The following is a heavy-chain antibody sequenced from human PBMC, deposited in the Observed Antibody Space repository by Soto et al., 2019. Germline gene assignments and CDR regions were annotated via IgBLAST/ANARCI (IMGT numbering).Heavy chain of an antibody. CDR1: GGSISSSSYY. CDR3: ARLGGAVAGEPSPPFDY. Sequence: SETLSLTCTVSGGSISSSSYYWGWIRQPPGKGLEWIGSIYYSGSTYYNPSLKSRVTISVDTSKNQFSLKLSSVTAADTAVYYCARLGGAVAGEPSPPFDYWGQGTLVTVSS. J-gene: IGHJ4*02. D-gene: IGHD6-19*01. CDR2: IYYSGST. V-gene: IGHV4-39*01.